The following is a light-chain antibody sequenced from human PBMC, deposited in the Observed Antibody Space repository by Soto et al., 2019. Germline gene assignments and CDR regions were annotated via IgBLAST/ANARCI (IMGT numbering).Light chain of an antibody. CDR1: QTVSSTY. CDR3: QQYSDSTWWT. V-gene: IGKV3-20*01. CDR2: GAS. J-gene: IGKJ1*01. Sequence: EIVLTQSPGIMSLSPGERATLSCRASQTVSSTYLAWYQQKPGQAPRLLIYGASSRATGIPDRFSGSGSGTDFTLTISRLEPEDFAVYYCQQYSDSTWWTFGQGTKVEIK.